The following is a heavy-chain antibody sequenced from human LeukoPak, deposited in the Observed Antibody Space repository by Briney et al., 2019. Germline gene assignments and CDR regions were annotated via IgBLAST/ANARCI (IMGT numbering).Heavy chain of an antibody. D-gene: IGHD5-12*01. CDR2: IRYDGIAI. J-gene: IGHJ6*03. Sequence: GGSLRLSCAASGFTFSSFGMNWVRQAPGKGLEWVTFIRYDGIAIQYADSVKGRFTISRDNSKNALYLQMISLRPEDTAVYYCAKGGGYEAQYYYYYLDVWGKGTTVTISS. V-gene: IGHV3-30*02. CDR3: AKGGGYEAQYYYYYLDV. CDR1: GFTFSSFG.